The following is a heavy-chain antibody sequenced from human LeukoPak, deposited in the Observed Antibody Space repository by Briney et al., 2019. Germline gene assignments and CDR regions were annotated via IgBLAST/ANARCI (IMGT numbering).Heavy chain of an antibody. CDR3: ARLGEYSGYDY. CDR1: GGSFSSGNYY. D-gene: IGHD5-12*01. CDR2: IYYSGST. Sequence: ASETLSLTCTVSGGSFSSGNYYWDWIRQPPGKGLEWIGSIYYSGSTYYNPSIKSRVTISVDTSKNQFSLKLSSVTAADTALYYCARLGEYSGYDYWGQGTLVTVSS. J-gene: IGHJ4*02. V-gene: IGHV4-39*01.